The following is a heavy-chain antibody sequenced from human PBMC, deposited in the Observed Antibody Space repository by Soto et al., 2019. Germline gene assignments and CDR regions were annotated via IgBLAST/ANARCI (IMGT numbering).Heavy chain of an antibody. CDR3: ARAPLGAGIPPHYYYYMDV. Sequence: GGSLRLSCAASGFTFSDYYMSWIRQAPGKGLEWVSYISSSGSTIYYADSVKGRFTISRDNAKNSLYLQMNSLRAEDTAVYYCARAPLGAGIPPHYYYYMDVWGKGTTVTVSS. J-gene: IGHJ6*03. V-gene: IGHV3-11*01. CDR2: ISSSGSTI. D-gene: IGHD2-21*01. CDR1: GFTFSDYY.